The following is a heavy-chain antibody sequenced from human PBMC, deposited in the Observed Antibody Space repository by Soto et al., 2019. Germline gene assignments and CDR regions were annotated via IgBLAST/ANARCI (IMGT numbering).Heavy chain of an antibody. CDR1: GYTFTGYY. Sequence: QVQLVQSGAEVKKPGASVKVSCKASGYTFTGYYMHWVRQAPGQGLEWMGWINPNSGGTNYAQKFQGWVTMTRDTSIGTAYMELSRLRSDDTAVYYCARERSCSSTSCYYGMDVWGQGTTVTVSS. J-gene: IGHJ6*02. CDR3: ARERSCSSTSCYYGMDV. V-gene: IGHV1-2*04. CDR2: INPNSGGT. D-gene: IGHD2-2*01.